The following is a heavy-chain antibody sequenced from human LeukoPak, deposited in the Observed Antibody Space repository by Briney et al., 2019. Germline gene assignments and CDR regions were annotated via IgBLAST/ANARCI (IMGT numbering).Heavy chain of an antibody. D-gene: IGHD6-6*01. V-gene: IGHV3-30*18. CDR1: GFTFSSYG. CDR2: ISYDGSNK. Sequence: QPGRSLRLSCAASGFTFSSYGMHWVRQAPAKGLEWVAVISYDGSNKYYADSVKGRFTISRDNSKNTLYLQMNSLRAEDTAVYYCAKYARGSSSNWFDPWGQGTLVTVSS. J-gene: IGHJ5*02. CDR3: AKYARGSSSNWFDP.